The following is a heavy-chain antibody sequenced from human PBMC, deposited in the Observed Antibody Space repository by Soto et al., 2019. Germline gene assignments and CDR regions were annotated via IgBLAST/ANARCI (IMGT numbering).Heavy chain of an antibody. J-gene: IGHJ5*02. V-gene: IGHV3-21*01. Sequence: GGLLRDSRGAAEGTRVGCRRNWVNKAPGKGLEWVSSISSSSSYIYYADSVKGRFTISRDNAKNSLYLQMNSLRAEDTAVYYCARGPFGLQQSPGFAPWGQGTLVTVS. D-gene: IGHD6-13*01. CDR2: ISSSSSYI. CDR3: ARGPFGLQQSPGFAP. CDR1: EGTRVGCR.